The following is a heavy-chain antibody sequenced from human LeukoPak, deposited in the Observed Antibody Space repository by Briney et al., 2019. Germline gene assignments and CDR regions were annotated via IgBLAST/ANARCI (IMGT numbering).Heavy chain of an antibody. J-gene: IGHJ3*02. CDR1: GYTFTGYY. D-gene: IGHD2-8*02. Sequence: ASVKVSCKASGYTFTGYYMHWVRQAPGQGLEWMGWINPNSGGTNYAQKFQGRVTMTRDTSISTAYMELSRLRSDDTAVYYCARVRRQLSLPGGAFDIWGQGTMVTVSS. V-gene: IGHV1-2*02. CDR2: INPNSGGT. CDR3: ARVRRQLSLPGGAFDI.